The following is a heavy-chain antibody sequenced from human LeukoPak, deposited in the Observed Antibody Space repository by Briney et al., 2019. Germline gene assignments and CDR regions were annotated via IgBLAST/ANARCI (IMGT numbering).Heavy chain of an antibody. D-gene: IGHD1-14*01. V-gene: IGHV3-23*01. CDR1: GFTFSSYA. Sequence: GGSLRLSCAASGFTFSSYAMSWVRQAPGKGLEWVSAISGSGGSTYYADSVTGRFTISRDNSKNTLYLQMRSLRAEDTGVYYCAKALFGKPEGGFDYWGQGTLVTVSS. CDR3: AKALFGKPEGGFDY. J-gene: IGHJ4*02. CDR2: ISGSGGST.